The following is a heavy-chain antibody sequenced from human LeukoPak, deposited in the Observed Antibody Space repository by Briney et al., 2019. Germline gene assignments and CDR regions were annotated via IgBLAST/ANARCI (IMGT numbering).Heavy chain of an antibody. CDR1: GGTFSSYA. Sequence: GASVKVSCKASGGTFSSYAISWVRQAPGQGLEWMGGIIPIFGTANYAQKFQGRVTITADESTSTAYMELRSLRSDDTAMYYCARALSVSSGTCYDYWGQGTLVTVSS. CDR3: ARALSVSSGTCYDY. V-gene: IGHV1-69*13. D-gene: IGHD2-15*01. J-gene: IGHJ4*02. CDR2: IIPIFGTA.